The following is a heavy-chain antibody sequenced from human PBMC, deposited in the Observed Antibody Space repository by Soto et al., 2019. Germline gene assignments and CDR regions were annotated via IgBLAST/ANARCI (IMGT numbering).Heavy chain of an antibody. V-gene: IGHV4-34*01. Sequence: PSETLCLTCAVYGGSFSNNFWSWIRQTPGKGLEWIGEINHSGSTKYNPSLKSRVTISKDMSRNQFSLRMSSVTAADTALYYCVRGPAGSGWSYDYWGQGTLVTVSS. CDR1: GGSFSNNF. CDR2: INHSGST. CDR3: VRGPAGSGWSYDY. J-gene: IGHJ4*02. D-gene: IGHD6-19*01.